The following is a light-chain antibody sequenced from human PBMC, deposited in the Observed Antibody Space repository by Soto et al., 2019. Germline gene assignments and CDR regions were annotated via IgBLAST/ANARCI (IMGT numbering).Light chain of an antibody. Sequence: EIVLTQSPGTLSLSPGERATLSCRASQSVSSTYLAWYQQKPGQAPRLLIYGASSRATGIPDRFSGSGSGTDFTLTISRLEPEDFAVYYCQRYYISPLPFGQGTKLEIK. CDR1: QSVSSTY. CDR3: QRYYISPLP. J-gene: IGKJ2*01. CDR2: GAS. V-gene: IGKV3-20*01.